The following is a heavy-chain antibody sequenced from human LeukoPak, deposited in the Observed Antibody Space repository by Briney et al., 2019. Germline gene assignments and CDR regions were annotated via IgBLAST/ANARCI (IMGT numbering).Heavy chain of an antibody. Sequence: GGSLRLSCAASGFTFSGYWMSWVRQAPGKGLEWVANIKENGREKFYADSVKGRFTISRDNAKNSLYLEINSLRAEDTVVYFCARDLVGASYYWGQGTLVTVSS. CDR2: IKENGREK. CDR3: ARDLVGASYY. J-gene: IGHJ4*02. CDR1: GFTFSGYW. V-gene: IGHV3-7*01. D-gene: IGHD1-26*01.